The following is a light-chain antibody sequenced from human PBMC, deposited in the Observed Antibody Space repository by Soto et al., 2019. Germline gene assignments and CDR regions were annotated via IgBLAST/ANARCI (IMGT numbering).Light chain of an antibody. V-gene: IGKV3-20*01. CDR2: GAS. CDR1: QSVRSTY. J-gene: IGKJ1*01. Sequence: PGERATLSCRANQSVRSTYLAWYQQKPGQSPRLLIYGASSRATGIPDRFSGSGSGTDFTLTITRLEPEDFAVYYCQHYGGSWEFGQGTKVDFK. CDR3: QHYGGSWE.